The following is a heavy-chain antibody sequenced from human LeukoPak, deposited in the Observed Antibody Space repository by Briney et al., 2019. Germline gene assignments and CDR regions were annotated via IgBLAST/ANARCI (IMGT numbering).Heavy chain of an antibody. D-gene: IGHD5-24*01. V-gene: IGHV4-59*08. J-gene: IGHJ4*02. CDR3: ARQFEI. Sequence: SETLSHSRTDPGGSFSSYTGLGVPQPPGKGLEWIGLIYSSGSIKYNPSLKSRLTISLDTSKNQFSLKLTSVTAADTAMYYCARQFEIWGEGTLVTVSS. CDR2: IYSSGSI. CDR1: GGSFSSYT.